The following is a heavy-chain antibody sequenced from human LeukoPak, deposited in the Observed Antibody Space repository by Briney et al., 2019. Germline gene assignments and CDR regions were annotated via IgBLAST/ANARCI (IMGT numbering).Heavy chain of an antibody. J-gene: IGHJ4*02. V-gene: IGHV3-23*01. CDR3: AKEGLDYDFWSGYFPFDY. D-gene: IGHD3-3*01. CDR2: ISDSGGNT. Sequence: GGSLRLSCAASGFTISSYVMSWVRQAPGKGLEWVSSISDSGGNTYYADSVKGRFTISRDNSKNTLYLQMNSLRAEDTAVYYCAKEGLDYDFWSGYFPFDYWGQGTLVTVSS. CDR1: GFTISSYV.